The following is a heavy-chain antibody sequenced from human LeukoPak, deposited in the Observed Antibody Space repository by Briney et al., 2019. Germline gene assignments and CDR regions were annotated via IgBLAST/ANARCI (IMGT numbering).Heavy chain of an antibody. V-gene: IGHV3-74*01. D-gene: IGHD3-22*01. CDR1: GFTFSSYC. J-gene: IGHJ6*02. CDR2: INSDGSST. CDR3: SRSHYYDSSGYFSYYYGMDV. Sequence: GRSLRLSCAASGFTFSSYCMHWVRQAPGKGLVWVSRINSDGSSTRYADSVKGRFTISRDNAKNTLYLQMNSLRAEDTAVYYCSRSHYYDSSGYFSYYYGMDVWGQGTTVTVSS.